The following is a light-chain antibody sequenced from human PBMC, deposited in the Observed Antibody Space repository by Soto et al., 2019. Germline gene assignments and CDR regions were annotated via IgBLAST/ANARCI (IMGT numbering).Light chain of an antibody. CDR2: EVN. CDR3: LSYTSANTRV. J-gene: IGLJ3*02. CDR1: SSDVGGYKF. Sequence: QSALTQPASVSASPGQSITISCTGTSSDVGGYKFVSWYQHHPGKAPKLMIYEVNNRPSGVSNRFSGSKSGNTASLTISGLQPDDEADYYCLSYTSANTRVFVGGTKLTV. V-gene: IGLV2-14*01.